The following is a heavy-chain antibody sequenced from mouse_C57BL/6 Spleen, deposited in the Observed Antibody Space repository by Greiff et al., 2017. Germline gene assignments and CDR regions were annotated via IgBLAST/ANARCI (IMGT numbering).Heavy chain of an antibody. CDR2: ISPGCGSP. J-gene: IGHJ2*01. CDR1: GYTFTSYW. V-gene: IGHV1-55*01. Sequence: QVQLQQPGAELVKPGASVKMSCKASGYTFTSYWITWVQQRPGPGLEWIGDISPGCGSPTYNEKFKSKATLTVDTSSSTAYMQLSSLTAEDSAVYYCARLTTVVERGCYWGQGTTLTVSS. D-gene: IGHD1-1*01. CDR3: ARLTTVVERGCY.